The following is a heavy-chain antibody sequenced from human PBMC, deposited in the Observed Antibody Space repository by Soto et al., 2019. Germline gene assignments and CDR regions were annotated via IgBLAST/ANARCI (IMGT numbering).Heavy chain of an antibody. D-gene: IGHD6-6*01. CDR3: ASGGSSLNFDS. J-gene: IGHJ4*02. Sequence: GGSLKLSCAASGFTFRSYWMQWVRQAPGKGLVWVSWINSDGSSTSYADSVKGRFTISRDNAKNTLYLQMNSLRAEDTAVYYCASGGSSLNFDSWGQGTLVTVSS. CDR2: INSDGSST. CDR1: GFTFRSYW. V-gene: IGHV3-74*01.